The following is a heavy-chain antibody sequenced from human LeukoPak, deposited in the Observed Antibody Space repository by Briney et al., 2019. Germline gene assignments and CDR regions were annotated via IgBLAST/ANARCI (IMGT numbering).Heavy chain of an antibody. D-gene: IGHD2-15*01. CDR3: ARGGVVAAQIDY. Sequence: SETLSLTCAVYGGSFSGYYWSWISQPPVKGLVWIGEINHSGSTNYNPSLKSRVTISVDTSKNQFSLKLSSVTAADTAVYYCARGGVVAAQIDYWGQGTLVTVSS. CDR1: GGSFSGYY. V-gene: IGHV4-34*01. CDR2: INHSGST. J-gene: IGHJ4*02.